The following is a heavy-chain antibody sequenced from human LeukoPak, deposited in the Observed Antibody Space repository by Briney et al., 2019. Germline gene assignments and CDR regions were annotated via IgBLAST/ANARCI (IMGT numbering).Heavy chain of an antibody. Sequence: SVKVSCKASGGTFNSYAISWVRQAPGQGLEWMGRIIPIFGTANYAQKFQGGVTITTDESTSTAYMELSSLRSEDTAVYYCARASSGSYKGLDFDYWGQGTLVTVSS. CDR3: ARASSGSYKGLDFDY. V-gene: IGHV1-69*05. J-gene: IGHJ4*02. CDR2: IIPIFGTA. D-gene: IGHD3-10*01. CDR1: GGTFNSYA.